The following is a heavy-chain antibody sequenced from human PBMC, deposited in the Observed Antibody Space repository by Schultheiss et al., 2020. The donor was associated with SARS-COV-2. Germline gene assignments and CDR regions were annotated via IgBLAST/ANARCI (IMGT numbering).Heavy chain of an antibody. V-gene: IGHV4-61*08. CDR3: ARQRRSSSWFDP. J-gene: IGHJ5*02. Sequence: SQTLSLTCTVSGGSISSGGYSWSWIRQPPGKGLEWIGYIYFSGGTNYNPSLKSRVTMSRDTSKNQFSLKLRSVTAADTAVYYCARQRRSSSWFDPWGQGTLVTVSS. D-gene: IGHD2-2*01. CDR2: IYFSGGT. CDR1: GGSISSGGYS.